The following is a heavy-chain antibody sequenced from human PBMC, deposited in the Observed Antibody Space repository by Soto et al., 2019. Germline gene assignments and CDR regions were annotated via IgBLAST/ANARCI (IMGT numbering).Heavy chain of an antibody. CDR2: IDPSDSYT. CDR1: GYSFTSYC. V-gene: IGHV5-10-1*01. J-gene: IGHJ6*04. CDR3: ARHRSIAARLRSYYDMDG. D-gene: IGHD6-6*01. Sequence: PGESLKISCKGSGYSFTSYCISWVRQMPGKGLERLGRIDPSDSYTTYSPSCQGHVTISADTSISTAYLQWSTLQASETVMYDQARHRSIAARLRSYYDMDGWDKGTTGTVSS.